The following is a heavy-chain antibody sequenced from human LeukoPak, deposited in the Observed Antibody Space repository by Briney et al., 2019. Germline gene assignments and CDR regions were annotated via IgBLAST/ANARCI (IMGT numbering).Heavy chain of an antibody. V-gene: IGHV3-23*01. Sequence: GGSLRLSCAASGFTFSSYAMSWVRQAPGKGLEWVSAISGSGGSTYYADSVKGRFTISRDNSKNTLYLQMNSLRAEDTAVYYCARGIRRDGYNFRHYWGQGTLVTVSS. J-gene: IGHJ4*02. CDR2: ISGSGGST. D-gene: IGHD5-24*01. CDR1: GFTFSSYA. CDR3: ARGIRRDGYNFRHY.